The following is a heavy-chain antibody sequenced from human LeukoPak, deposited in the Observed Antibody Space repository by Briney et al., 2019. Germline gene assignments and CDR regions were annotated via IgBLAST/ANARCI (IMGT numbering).Heavy chain of an antibody. CDR3: ARDAGYCSDGVCYRTRFDS. V-gene: IGHV3-66*01. CDR2: IYSGGTT. D-gene: IGHD2-15*01. CDR1: GFTVGGNY. J-gene: IGHJ4*02. Sequence: GGSLRLSCVLSGFTVGGNYMSWVRQAPGRGLEWVSTIYSGGTTYYADAAKGRFIISRDNSKNTLFLQMNSLRAEDTAIYYCARDAGYCSDGVCYRTRFDSWGQGALVTVSS.